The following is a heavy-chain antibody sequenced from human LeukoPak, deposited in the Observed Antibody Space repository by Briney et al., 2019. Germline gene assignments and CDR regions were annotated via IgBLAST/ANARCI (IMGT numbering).Heavy chain of an antibody. CDR2: IYFSGIT. D-gene: IGHD3-10*01. CDR1: GGSIRGYY. Sequence: PETLSLTCTVSGGSIRGYYWSWIRQPPGKGLGWGGYIYFSGITNYNPSLKSRVTISVDTSKNQFSLKLSSVTAADTAVYYCARHSPSGGYFDYWGQGTLVTVSS. CDR3: ARHSPSGGYFDY. J-gene: IGHJ4*02. V-gene: IGHV4-59*08.